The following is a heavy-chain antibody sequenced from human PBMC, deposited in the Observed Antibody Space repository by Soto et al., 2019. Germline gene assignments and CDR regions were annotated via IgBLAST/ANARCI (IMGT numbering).Heavy chain of an antibody. CDR1: GFTFSSYA. Sequence: EVQLLESGGGLVQPGGSLRLSCEASGFTFSSYAMSWVRQAPGKGLEWVSSISDSGGSTFYADSVKGRFTISRDNSGNTLYLQRSGLRAEDTAIYYCAKRLGDYWGQGTLVTVSS. J-gene: IGHJ4*02. CDR3: AKRLGDY. D-gene: IGHD3-22*01. CDR2: ISDSGGST. V-gene: IGHV3-23*01.